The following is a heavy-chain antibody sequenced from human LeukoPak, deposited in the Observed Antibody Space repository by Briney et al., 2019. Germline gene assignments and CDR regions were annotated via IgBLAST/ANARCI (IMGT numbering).Heavy chain of an antibody. CDR2: IYTDGST. CDR1: GFIVSSNY. D-gene: IGHD5-24*01. CDR3: ARDPHSYNSYFDY. V-gene: IGHV3-53*01. Sequence: PGGSLRLSCAASGFIVSSNYMNWVRQAPGKGLEWVSVIYTDGSTYYADSVKGRFTISRDISRNTVHLQMNSLRAGDTAVYYCARDPHSYNSYFDYWGQGTLVTVSS. J-gene: IGHJ4*02.